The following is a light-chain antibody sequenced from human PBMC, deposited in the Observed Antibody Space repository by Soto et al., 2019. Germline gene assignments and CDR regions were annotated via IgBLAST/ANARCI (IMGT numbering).Light chain of an antibody. V-gene: IGKV3-11*01. CDR2: DAS. J-gene: IGKJ1*01. CDR3: QQSSNWPPT. CDR1: QSVSSY. Sequence: EIVLTQSPATLSLSPGERATLSCRASQSVSSYLAWYQQKPGQAPRLLIYDASNRATGIPARFSGSGSGTDFTLTISSLEPEDFAVYYCQQSSNWPPTFGQGTKVDI.